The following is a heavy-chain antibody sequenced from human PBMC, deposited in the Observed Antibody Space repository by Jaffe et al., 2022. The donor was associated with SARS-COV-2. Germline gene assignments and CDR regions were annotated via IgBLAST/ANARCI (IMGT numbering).Heavy chain of an antibody. CDR1: GFSLSTSGVG. CDR2: IYWDDDK. D-gene: IGHD2-2*01. Sequence: QITLKESGPTLVKPTQTLTLTCTFSGFSLSTSGVGVGWIRQPPGKALEWLALIYWDDDKRYSPSLKSRLTITKDTSKNQVVLTMTNMDPVDTATYYCAHAQIVVVPAAIVGVNWFDPWGQGTLVTVSS. J-gene: IGHJ5*02. V-gene: IGHV2-5*02. CDR3: AHAQIVVVPAAIVGVNWFDP.